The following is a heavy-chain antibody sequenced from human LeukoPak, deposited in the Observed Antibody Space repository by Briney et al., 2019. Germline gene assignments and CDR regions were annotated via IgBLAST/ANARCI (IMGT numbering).Heavy chain of an antibody. CDR3: ASSIYGSGSYYSS. CDR2: MYYSGST. D-gene: IGHD3-10*01. J-gene: IGHJ5*02. CDR1: GGSISSSSYY. Sequence: SETLSLTCTVSGGSISSSSYYWGWIRKPPGKGLERIGNMYYSGSTYNNSSLKSRVTISVDTSKNQFSLKLSSVTAADTAVYYCASSIYGSGSYYSSWGQGTLVTVSS. V-gene: IGHV4-39*01.